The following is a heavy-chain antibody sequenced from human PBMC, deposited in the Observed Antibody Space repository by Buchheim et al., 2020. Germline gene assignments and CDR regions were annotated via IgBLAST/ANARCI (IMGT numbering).Heavy chain of an antibody. CDR3: AKPGVVPAAMVDYYYYMDV. J-gene: IGHJ6*03. D-gene: IGHD2-2*01. Sequence: QVQLVESGGGVVQPGRSLRLSCAASGFTFSSYGMHWVRQAPGKGLEWVAVISYDGSNKYYADSVKGRFTISRDNSKNTLYLQMNSLRAEDTAVYYCAKPGVVPAAMVDYYYYMDVWGKGTT. CDR2: ISYDGSNK. V-gene: IGHV3-30*18. CDR1: GFTFSSYG.